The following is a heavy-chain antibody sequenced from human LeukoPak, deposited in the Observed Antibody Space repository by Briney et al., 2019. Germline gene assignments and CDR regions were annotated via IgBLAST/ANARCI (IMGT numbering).Heavy chain of an antibody. Sequence: GGSLRLSCAASGFTFSDYWMQWVRQAPGKGLEWVANIRQDGNEKYYVDSVRGRFTISRDNAKNSLYLQMNSLRAEDTAFYYCAKAEYSSSYDFDSWGQGTLVTVSS. D-gene: IGHD6-6*01. V-gene: IGHV3-7*03. CDR2: IRQDGNEK. CDR3: AKAEYSSSYDFDS. CDR1: GFTFSDYW. J-gene: IGHJ4*02.